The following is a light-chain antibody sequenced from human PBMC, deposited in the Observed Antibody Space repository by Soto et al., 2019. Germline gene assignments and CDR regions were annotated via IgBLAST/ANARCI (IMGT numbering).Light chain of an antibody. CDR1: SSDVGGYNL. CDR2: EVN. V-gene: IGLV2-8*01. CDR3: SSFSSTSTII. Sequence: QSVLTQPPSASGSPGQSVTISCTGTSSDVGGYNLVSWYQQHPGKAPKLMIYEVNKRPSGVPDRFSGSKSGNTASLTVSGLQAEDEGDYYCSSFSSTSTIIFGGGTKLTVL. J-gene: IGLJ2*01.